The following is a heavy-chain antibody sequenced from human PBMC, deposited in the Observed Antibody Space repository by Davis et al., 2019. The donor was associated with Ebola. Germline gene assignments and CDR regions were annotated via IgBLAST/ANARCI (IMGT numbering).Heavy chain of an antibody. CDR1: GFTFNYAW. Sequence: PGGSLRLSCAASGFTFNYAWMTWVRQAPGKGLEWVGRIKSKSDGGTADYAAPVKDRFTISRDDSKTTLYLQMNSLKTEDTAVYYCTTYTYGSNPDWGQGTLVTVSS. CDR2: IKSKSDGGTA. CDR3: TTYTYGSNPD. J-gene: IGHJ4*02. V-gene: IGHV3-15*01. D-gene: IGHD4-23*01.